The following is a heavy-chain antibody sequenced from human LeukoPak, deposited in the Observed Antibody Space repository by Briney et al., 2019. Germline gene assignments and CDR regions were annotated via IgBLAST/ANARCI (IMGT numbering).Heavy chain of an antibody. D-gene: IGHD4-17*01. CDR1: GFTFSSYG. J-gene: IGHJ6*03. Sequence: GGSLRLSCAVSGFTFSSYGMYWVRQAPGKGLEWVAFIRYDGTQEYYVDSGKGRFTISRDNSMSTLSLQMNSLRPEDTAVYYCAKGAMVTTTYNYSYMDVWGKGTTVTVSS. CDR2: IRYDGTQE. CDR3: AKGAMVTTTYNYSYMDV. V-gene: IGHV3-30*02.